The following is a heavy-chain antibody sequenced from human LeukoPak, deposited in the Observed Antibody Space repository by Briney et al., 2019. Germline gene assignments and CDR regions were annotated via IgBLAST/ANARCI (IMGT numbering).Heavy chain of an antibody. CDR2: ISAYNGNT. D-gene: IGHD2-2*01. J-gene: IGHJ6*02. V-gene: IGHV1-18*01. Sequence: ASVKVSCKASGYTFTSYGISWVRQAPGQGLEWMGWISAYNGNTNYAQKLQGRVTMTTDTSTSTAYMELRSLRSDDTAVYYCARVPAAMGYYYYYGMDVWGQGTTVTVPS. CDR3: ARVPAAMGYYYYYGMDV. CDR1: GYTFTSYG.